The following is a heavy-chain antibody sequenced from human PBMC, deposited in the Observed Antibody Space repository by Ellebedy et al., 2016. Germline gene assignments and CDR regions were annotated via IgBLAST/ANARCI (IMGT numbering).Heavy chain of an antibody. CDR2: LSTTGNTI. J-gene: IGHJ4*02. D-gene: IGHD5-12*01. Sequence: GESLKISXAASGFSFSDYAMNWVRQAPGRGLEWLSYLSTTGNTIYYADSVRGRFTISRDIGQRSLYLQMNSLGAEDTAVYYCARKAKATHDFDYWGQGTLVTVSS. CDR3: ARKAKATHDFDY. CDR1: GFSFSDYA. V-gene: IGHV3-48*01.